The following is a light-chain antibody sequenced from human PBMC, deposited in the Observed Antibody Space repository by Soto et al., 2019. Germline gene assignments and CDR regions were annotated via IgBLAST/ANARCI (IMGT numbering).Light chain of an antibody. V-gene: IGKV3-15*01. CDR1: QSIYSN. CDR3: QQYHNLWT. Sequence: EIVMTQSPATLSVSPGERATLSCRASQSIYSNLAWYQQRPGQPPRLLIYRASTRATDIPARFSGSGSGTEFTLTICSLQSEDFAVYYCQQYHNLWTFGQGTKVEIK. J-gene: IGKJ1*01. CDR2: RAS.